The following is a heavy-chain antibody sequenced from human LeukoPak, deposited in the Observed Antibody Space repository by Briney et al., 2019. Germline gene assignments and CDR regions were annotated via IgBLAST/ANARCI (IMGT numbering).Heavy chain of an antibody. CDR2: ISYDGSNK. CDR1: GFTFXSYA. V-gene: IGHV3-30-3*01. CDR3: ARGDSSGRGALWFDP. D-gene: IGHD3-22*01. J-gene: IGHJ5*02. Sequence: GSLRLXXXXSGFTFXSYAMHWVRQAPGKGLEWVAVISYDGSNKYYADSVKGRFTISRDNSKNTLYLQMNSLRAEDTAVYYCARGDSSGRGALWFDPWGQGTLVTVSS.